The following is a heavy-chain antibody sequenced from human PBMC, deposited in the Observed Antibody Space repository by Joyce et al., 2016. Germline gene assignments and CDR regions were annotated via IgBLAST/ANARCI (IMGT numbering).Heavy chain of an antibody. Sequence: TFRTYAMHWVRQAPGKGLEWVAIMSYDGSIVYYADSVRGRFTISRDNSNNTQYLQMNSLATNDMAVYYCARGVFGAYGRFDSWGQGTLVTVSS. CDR3: ARGVFGAYGRFDS. CDR1: TFRTYA. CDR2: MSYDGSIV. V-gene: IGHV3-30-3*01. D-gene: IGHD4-17*01. J-gene: IGHJ4*02.